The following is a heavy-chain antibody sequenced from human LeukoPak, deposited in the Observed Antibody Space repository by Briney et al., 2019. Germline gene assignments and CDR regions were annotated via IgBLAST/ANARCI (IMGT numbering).Heavy chain of an antibody. J-gene: IGHJ6*03. CDR2: INHTGTT. V-gene: IGHV4-38-2*02. Sequence: SETLSLTCSVSGISVNTTYFWGWVRQAPGKGLGWIGTINHTGTTDYNPSLKSRITISIDTSKNQFSLNLRSVSAADTAVYCCTRDDFGIKTDWEDYYYMDVWGKGTTVTVSS. CDR1: GISVNTTYF. D-gene: IGHD3-3*01. CDR3: TRDDFGIKTDWEDYYYMDV.